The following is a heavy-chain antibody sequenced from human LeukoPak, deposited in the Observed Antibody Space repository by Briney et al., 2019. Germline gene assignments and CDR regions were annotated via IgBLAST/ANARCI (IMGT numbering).Heavy chain of an antibody. J-gene: IGHJ5*02. CDR2: IYYSGST. CDR3: ARDRDQLLGNTNWFDP. CDR1: GGSISSSSYY. D-gene: IGHD2-2*01. Sequence: SETLSLTCTVSGGSISSSSYYWGWIRQPPGTGLEWIGSIYYSGSTYYNPSLKSRVTISVDTSKNQFSLKLSSVTAADTAVYYCARDRDQLLGNTNWFDPWGQGTLVTVSS. V-gene: IGHV4-39*07.